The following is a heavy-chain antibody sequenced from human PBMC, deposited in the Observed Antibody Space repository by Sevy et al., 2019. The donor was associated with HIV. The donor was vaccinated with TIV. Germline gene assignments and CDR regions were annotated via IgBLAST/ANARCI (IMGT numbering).Heavy chain of an antibody. Sequence: GGSLGLSCAASGFTFNNYAMHWVRQAPGKGLEWVAVISYDGSNKYYADSVKGRFTISRDNSKNTLYLQMNSLRAEDTAVYYCARDFAAAGTYYFDYWGQGTLVTVSS. CDR1: GFTFNNYA. D-gene: IGHD6-13*01. CDR3: ARDFAAAGTYYFDY. J-gene: IGHJ4*02. CDR2: ISYDGSNK. V-gene: IGHV3-30-3*01.